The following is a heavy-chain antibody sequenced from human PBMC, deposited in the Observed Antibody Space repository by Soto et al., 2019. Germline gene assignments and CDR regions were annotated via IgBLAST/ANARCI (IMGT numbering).Heavy chain of an antibody. CDR2: VSIGGST. V-gene: IGHV3-23*01. CDR3: AQRRGAGGHFDY. Sequence: ESGGGLVQPEGSLRLSCAASGFTFSSYAMGWVRQGPGKGLEWVAVVSIGGSTHYADSVRGRFTISRDNSKNTLSLQMISLTAEDTAVYFCAQRRGAGGHFDYWGQGALVTVSS. CDR1: GFTFSSYA. D-gene: IGHD2-15*01. J-gene: IGHJ4*02.